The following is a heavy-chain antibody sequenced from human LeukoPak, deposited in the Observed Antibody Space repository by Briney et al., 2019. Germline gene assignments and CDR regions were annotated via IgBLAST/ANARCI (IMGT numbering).Heavy chain of an antibody. V-gene: IGHV1-69*06. D-gene: IGHD3-9*01. Sequence: GASVKVSCKASGGTFSSYAISWVRQAPGQGLEWMGGIIPIFGTANYAQKFQGGVTITADKSTSTAYMELSSLRSEDTAVYYCAGQYYDILTGSPNYYYYMDVWGKGTTVTVSS. CDR3: AGQYYDILTGSPNYYYYMDV. CDR1: GGTFSSYA. J-gene: IGHJ6*03. CDR2: IIPIFGTA.